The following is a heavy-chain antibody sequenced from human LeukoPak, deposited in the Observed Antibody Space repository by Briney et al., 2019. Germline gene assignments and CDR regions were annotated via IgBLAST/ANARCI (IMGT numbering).Heavy chain of an antibody. V-gene: IGHV3-7*01. D-gene: IGHD6-19*01. CDR3: ARISTAVAGGDY. CDR2: IKKDGSEK. J-gene: IGHJ4*02. Sequence: GGSLRLSCAASGFTFSSSWMSWVRQAPGKGLEWVANIKKDGSEKYYVDSVKGRFTTSRDNAKNSVYLQMDSLRVEDTAVYYCARISTAVAGGDYWGQGTLVTVSS. CDR1: GFTFSSSW.